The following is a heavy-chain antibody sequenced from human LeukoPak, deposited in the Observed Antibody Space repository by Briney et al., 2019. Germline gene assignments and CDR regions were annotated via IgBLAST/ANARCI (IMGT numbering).Heavy chain of an antibody. D-gene: IGHD5-18*01. Sequence: PGGSLRLSCAASGFTFSSYGMHWVRQAPGKGLEWVAFIRYDGSNKYYADSVKGRFTISRDNSKNTLYLQMNSLRAEDTAVYYCAKDQADTAMALPSVWGQGTLVTVSS. CDR1: GFTFSSYG. J-gene: IGHJ4*02. V-gene: IGHV3-30*02. CDR2: IRYDGSNK. CDR3: AKDQADTAMALPSV.